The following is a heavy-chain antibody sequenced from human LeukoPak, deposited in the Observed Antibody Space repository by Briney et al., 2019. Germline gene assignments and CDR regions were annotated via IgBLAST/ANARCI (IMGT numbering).Heavy chain of an antibody. CDR3: TRWARYCSEGSCYSWFDP. CDR1: AFSSSSYW. D-gene: IGHD2-15*01. V-gene: IGHV3-7*02. CDR2: VKGSEE. J-gene: IGHJ5*02. Sequence: SLLLFSAAAAFSSSSYWISWVRQAQRPGQELVAKVKGSEEYYVDSVQGRFTISRDNAKNSVYLQMNSLRVDDTAVYYCTRWARYCSEGSCYSWFDPWGQGTLVTVSS.